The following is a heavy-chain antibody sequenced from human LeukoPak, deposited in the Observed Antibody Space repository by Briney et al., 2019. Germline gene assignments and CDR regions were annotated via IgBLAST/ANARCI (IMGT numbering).Heavy chain of an antibody. J-gene: IGHJ4*02. V-gene: IGHV3-23*01. Sequence: GGSLRLSCAASGFTFSNYAMSWVRQAPGKGLEWVSAITGSGGNTYYADSEKGRFTISRDNSKNTLYLQMNSLRAEDTAVYYCAKWGDYDVLTGYYVSDYWGQGTLVTVSS. CDR2: ITGSGGNT. CDR3: AKWGDYDVLTGYYVSDY. D-gene: IGHD3-9*01. CDR1: GFTFSNYA.